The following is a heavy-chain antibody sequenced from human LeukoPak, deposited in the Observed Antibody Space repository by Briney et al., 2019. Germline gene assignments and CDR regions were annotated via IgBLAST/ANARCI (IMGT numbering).Heavy chain of an antibody. D-gene: IGHD3-10*01. CDR3: ARVPRPITMVRGVARYYFDY. CDR2: INHSGST. V-gene: IGHV4-34*01. CDR1: GGSFSGYY. Sequence: SETLSLTCAVYGGSFSGYYWSWIRQPPGKGLEWIGEINHSGSTNYNPSLKSRVTISVDTSKNQFSLKLSSVTAADTAVYYCARVPRPITMVRGVARYYFDYWGQGTLVTVSS. J-gene: IGHJ4*02.